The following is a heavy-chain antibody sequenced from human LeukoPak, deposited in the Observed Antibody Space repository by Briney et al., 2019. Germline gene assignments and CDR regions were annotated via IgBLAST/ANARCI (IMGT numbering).Heavy chain of an antibody. CDR3: ARGPYSYDSSGAFDI. Sequence: SETLSLTCTVSGNSISSGDNYWSWIRQPAGKGLKWIVRFYTSGSTNYNPSLKSRVTISVDTSKNQFSLKLSSVTAADTAVYFCARGPYSYDSSGAFDIWGEGTMVTVSS. CDR2: FYTSGST. CDR1: GNSISSGDNY. V-gene: IGHV4-61*02. D-gene: IGHD3-22*01. J-gene: IGHJ3*02.